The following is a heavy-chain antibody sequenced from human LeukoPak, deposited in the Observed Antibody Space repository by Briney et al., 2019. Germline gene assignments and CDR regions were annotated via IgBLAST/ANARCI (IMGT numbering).Heavy chain of an antibody. CDR2: IRSKANSYAT. CDR1: GFTFSGSA. Sequence: PGGSLKLSCATSGFTFSGSAMHWVRQASGKGLEWVGRIRSKANSYATAYAASVKGRFTISRDDSKNTAYLQMNSLKTEDTAVYYCTRSGSYSDDWGQGTLVTVSS. V-gene: IGHV3-73*01. CDR3: TRSGSYSDD. J-gene: IGHJ4*02. D-gene: IGHD1-26*01.